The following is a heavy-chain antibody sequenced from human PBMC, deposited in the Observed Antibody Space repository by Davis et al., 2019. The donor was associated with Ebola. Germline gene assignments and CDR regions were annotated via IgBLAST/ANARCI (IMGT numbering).Heavy chain of an antibody. CDR2: IKGDGTNK. CDR3: VRDRGWLQHDF. D-gene: IGHD5-24*01. CDR1: GFTFSSYW. J-gene: IGHJ4*02. V-gene: IGHV3-7*01. Sequence: GESLKISCAAPGFTFSSYWMTWVRQAPGKGLEWVAYIKGDGTNKNYVDSVKGRFTISRDNAKNSLSLQMNSLRAEDTAVYYCVRDRGWLQHDFWGQGTLVIVSS.